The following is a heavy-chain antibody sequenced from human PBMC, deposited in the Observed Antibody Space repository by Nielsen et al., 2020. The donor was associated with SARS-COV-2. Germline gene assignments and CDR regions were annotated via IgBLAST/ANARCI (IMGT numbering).Heavy chain of an antibody. CDR1: GFTFDDYA. V-gene: IGHV3-9*01. Sequence: SLKISCAASGFTFDDYAMHWVRQAPGKGLEWVSGISWNSGSIGYADSVKGRFTISRVNAKNSLYLQMNSLRAEDTALYYCAKGEGYCSGGSCRESDYWGQGTLVTVSS. J-gene: IGHJ4*02. CDR3: AKGEGYCSGGSCRESDY. D-gene: IGHD2-15*01. CDR2: ISWNSGSI.